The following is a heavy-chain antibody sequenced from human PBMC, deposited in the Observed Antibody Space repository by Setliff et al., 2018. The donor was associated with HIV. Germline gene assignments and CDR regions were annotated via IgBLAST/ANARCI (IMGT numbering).Heavy chain of an antibody. V-gene: IGHV1-2*02. CDR1: GYTFTDYY. CDR3: ARGSSWYAPFDY. CDR2: INPNSGGT. J-gene: IGHJ4*02. D-gene: IGHD6-13*01. Sequence: ASVKVSCKASGYTFTDYYIHWVRQAPGQGLEWMGWINPNSGGTSYALKFQARVTITRDTSISTAYMELSRLRSDDTAVYYCARGSSWYAPFDYWGQGTLVTVSS.